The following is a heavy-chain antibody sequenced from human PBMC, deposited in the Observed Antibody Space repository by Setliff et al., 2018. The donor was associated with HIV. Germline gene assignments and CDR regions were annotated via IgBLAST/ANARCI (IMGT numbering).Heavy chain of an antibody. CDR2: IYYSGSS. D-gene: IGHD5-18*01. J-gene: IGHJ6*03. CDR3: ARRGGYSYGYMDV. CDR1: GDSISRYY. V-gene: IGHV4-59*12. Sequence: SETLSLTCNVSGDSISRYYWSWIRQPPGKGLEWIGYIYYSGSSIYNPSLKSRVTISVDASKKQFSLKLSSVTAADTAVYYCARRGGYSYGYMDVWGKGTTVTVSS.